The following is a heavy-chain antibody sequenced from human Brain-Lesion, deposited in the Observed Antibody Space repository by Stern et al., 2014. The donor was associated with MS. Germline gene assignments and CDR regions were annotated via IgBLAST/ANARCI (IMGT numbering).Heavy chain of an antibody. V-gene: IGHV3-74*02. CDR2: INRDGSTT. CDR3: TILLGPYDH. J-gene: IGHJ4*02. Sequence: EVHLVESGGGLVQPGGSLRLSCAASGFTFSNSWMHWVRQAPGKGLVWVSRINRDGSTTTYADSVKGRFTISRDNAKNTLYLQMSSLRAEDTAVYYCTILLGPYDHWGQGTLVTVSS. CDR1: GFTFSNSW. D-gene: IGHD3-16*01.